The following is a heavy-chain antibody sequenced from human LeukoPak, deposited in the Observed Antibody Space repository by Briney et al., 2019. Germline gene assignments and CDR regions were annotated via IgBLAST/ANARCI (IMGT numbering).Heavy chain of an antibody. CDR2: INHSGST. CDR1: GGSFSGYC. D-gene: IGHD2-2*02. J-gene: IGHJ3*02. Sequence: SETLSLTCAVYGGSFSGYCWSWIRQPPGKGLEWIGEINHSGSTNYNPSLKSRVTISVDTSKNQFSLKLSSVTAADTAVYYCARGSRLRIVVVPAAIRSNAFDIWGQGTMVTVSS. CDR3: ARGSRLRIVVVPAAIRSNAFDI. V-gene: IGHV4-34*01.